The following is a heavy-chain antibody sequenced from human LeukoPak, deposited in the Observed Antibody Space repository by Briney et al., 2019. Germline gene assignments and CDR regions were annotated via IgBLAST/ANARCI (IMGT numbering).Heavy chain of an antibody. CDR1: GFTFSSYA. J-gene: IGHJ4*02. CDR3: AKRGGFIDYFLKY. V-gene: IGHV3-23*01. CDR2: ISGSGGST. Sequence: PGGSLRLSCAASGFTFSSYAMSWVRQAPGKGLEWVSAISGSGGSTYYADSVKGRFTISRDNSKNTLYLQMNSLRAEDTAVHYCAKRGGFIDYFLKYWGQGTLATVSS. D-gene: IGHD3-16*01.